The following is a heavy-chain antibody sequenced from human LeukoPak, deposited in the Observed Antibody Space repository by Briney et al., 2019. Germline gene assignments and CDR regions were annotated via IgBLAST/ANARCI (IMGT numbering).Heavy chain of an antibody. CDR1: GGTFSSYG. J-gene: IGHJ5*02. D-gene: IGHD3-3*01. Sequence: ASVKVSRKASGGTFSSYGISWVRQAPGQGLEWMGWISAYNGNTNYAQKLQGRVTMTTEISTSTAYMEVRSLTSDDTAVYYCARASRITIFGPGNWFDPWGQGTLVTVSS. CDR3: ARASRITIFGPGNWFDP. V-gene: IGHV1-18*01. CDR2: ISAYNGNT.